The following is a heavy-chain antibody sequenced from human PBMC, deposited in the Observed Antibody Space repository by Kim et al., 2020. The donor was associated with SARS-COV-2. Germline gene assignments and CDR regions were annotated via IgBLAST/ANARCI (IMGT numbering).Heavy chain of an antibody. CDR3: ARDGSYYYGSGSYYQLYAEYFQH. Sequence: GGSLRLSCAASGFTFSSYAMHWVRQAPGKGLEWVAVISYDGSNKYYADSVKGRFTISRDNSKNTLYLQMNSLRAEDTAVYYCARDGSYYYGSGSYYQLYAEYFQHWGQGTLVTVSS. D-gene: IGHD3-10*01. V-gene: IGHV3-30*04. CDR2: ISYDGSNK. CDR1: GFTFSSYA. J-gene: IGHJ1*01.